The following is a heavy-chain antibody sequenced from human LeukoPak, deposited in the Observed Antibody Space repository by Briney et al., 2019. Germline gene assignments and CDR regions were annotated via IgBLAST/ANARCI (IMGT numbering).Heavy chain of an antibody. V-gene: IGHV3-30-3*01. CDR1: GFTFSSYA. CDR2: ISYDGSNK. CDR3: ARERVHVHTRTVVFDY. D-gene: IGHD4-23*01. Sequence: GGSLRPSCAASGFTFSSYAMHWVRQAPGEGLEWVAVISYDGSNKYYADSVKGRFTISRDNSKNTLYLQMNSLRAEDTAVYYCARERVHVHTRTVVFDYWGQGTLVTVSS. J-gene: IGHJ4*02.